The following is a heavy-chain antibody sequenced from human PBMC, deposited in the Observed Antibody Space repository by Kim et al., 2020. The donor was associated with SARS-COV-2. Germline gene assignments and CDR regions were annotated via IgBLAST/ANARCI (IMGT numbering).Heavy chain of an antibody. CDR1: GFTFSDYY. J-gene: IGHJ3*02. V-gene: IGHV3-11*01. D-gene: IGHD6-19*01. Sequence: GGSLRLSCAASGFTFSDYYMSWIRQAPGKGLEWVSYISSSGSTIYYADSVKGRFTISRDNAKNSLYLQMNSLRAEDTAVYYCARVSDRSGCSAFDIWGQGTMVTVSS. CDR2: ISSSGSTI. CDR3: ARVSDRSGCSAFDI.